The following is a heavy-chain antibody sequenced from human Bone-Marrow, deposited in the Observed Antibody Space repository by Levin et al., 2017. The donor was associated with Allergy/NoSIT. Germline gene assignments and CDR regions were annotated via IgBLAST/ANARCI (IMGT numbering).Heavy chain of an antibody. V-gene: IGHV1-2*06. Sequence: GASVKVSCQASAYTFTGYYIHWVRQGPGQGLEWMGRINPNSGDTNYAQKFQGRVIMSSDTSISTAYMEVTRLRSDDTAVYYCARDVRAAGTRWFDPWGQGTLVTVSS. CDR3: ARDVRAAGTRWFDP. D-gene: IGHD6-13*01. J-gene: IGHJ5*02. CDR2: INPNSGDT. CDR1: AYTFTGYY.